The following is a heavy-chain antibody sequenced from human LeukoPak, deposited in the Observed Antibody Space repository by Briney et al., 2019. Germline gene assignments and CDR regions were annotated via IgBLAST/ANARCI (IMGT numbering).Heavy chain of an antibody. J-gene: IGHJ6*03. CDR2: IYPGDSDT. D-gene: IGHD4-17*01. V-gene: IGHV5-51*01. CDR1: GYNFLTFW. Sequence: GASLKISCETSGYNFLTFWIAWVRQMPGKGLEWMGVIYPGDSDTRYSPSFQGQVSISVDTSLSTAYLQWRSLRASDTAMYYCARLLDYDSTYYYMDVWGIGTWVIV. CDR3: ARLLDYDSTYYYMDV.